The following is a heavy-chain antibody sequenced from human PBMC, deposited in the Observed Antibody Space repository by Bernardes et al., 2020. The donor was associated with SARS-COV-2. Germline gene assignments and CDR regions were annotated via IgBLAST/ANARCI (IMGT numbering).Heavy chain of an antibody. V-gene: IGHV4-59*01. CDR2: IYYSGST. J-gene: IGHJ6*02. D-gene: IGHD3-3*01. CDR1: GGSISSYY. Sequence: SETLSLTCTVSGGSISSYYWSWIRQPPGKGLEWIGYIYYSGSTNYNPSLKSRVTISVDTSKNQFSLKLSSVTAADTAVYYCAGDFWSGYWQYGMDVWGQGTTVTVSS. CDR3: AGDFWSGYWQYGMDV.